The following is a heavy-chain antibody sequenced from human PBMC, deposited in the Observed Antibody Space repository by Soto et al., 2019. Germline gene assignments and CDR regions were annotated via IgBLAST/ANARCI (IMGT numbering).Heavy chain of an antibody. Sequence: GESLKISCQGSGFSFSTSWIGWVRQMPGKGLECMGIIYPGDSDTRYSPSFQGQVTISADKSINTAYLQWGSLKASDTALYYCARLDCSGGSSKSMDKCSSGFCGQGTPGTVSS. CDR3: ARLDCSGGSSKSMDKCSSGF. V-gene: IGHV5-51*01. CDR1: GFSFSTSW. J-gene: IGHJ4*02. D-gene: IGHD2-15*01. CDR2: IYPGDSDT.